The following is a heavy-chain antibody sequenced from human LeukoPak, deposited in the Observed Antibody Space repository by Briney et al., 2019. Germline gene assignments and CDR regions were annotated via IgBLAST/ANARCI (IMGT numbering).Heavy chain of an antibody. V-gene: IGHV4-34*01. CDR3: ARDSVKYYYDSSGYFNWFDP. J-gene: IGHJ5*02. CDR1: GGSFSGYY. D-gene: IGHD3-22*01. CDR2: INHSGST. Sequence: SETLSLTCAVCGGSFSGYYWSWIRQPPGKGLEWIGEINHSGSTNYNPSLKSRVTISVDTSKNQFSLKLSSVTAADTAVYYCARDSVKYYYDSSGYFNWFDPWGQGTLVTVSS.